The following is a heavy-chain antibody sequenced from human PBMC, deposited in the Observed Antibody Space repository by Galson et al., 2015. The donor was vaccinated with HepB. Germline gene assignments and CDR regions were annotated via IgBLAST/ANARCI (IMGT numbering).Heavy chain of an antibody. Sequence: SLRLSCATSGFTFSDYGMHWVRQAPGKGLEWVAVISYDGIWMYHADSVKGRFIISRDNSENTLYLQMNSLRAEDADVYYCAKDRNIAVVPTATAYGMDVWGQGTTVTVSS. CDR3: AKDRNIAVVPTATAYGMDV. J-gene: IGHJ6*02. CDR2: ISYDGIWM. V-gene: IGHV3-30*18. CDR1: GFTFSDYG. D-gene: IGHD2-2*01.